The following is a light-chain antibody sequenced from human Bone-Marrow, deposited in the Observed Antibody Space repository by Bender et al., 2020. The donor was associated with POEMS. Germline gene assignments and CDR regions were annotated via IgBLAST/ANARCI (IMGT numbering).Light chain of an antibody. CDR3: CSYAGTSFV. CDR1: STDIGRNNL. J-gene: IGLJ1*01. CDR2: EST. V-gene: IGLV2-23*01. Sequence: QSAVAQPASVSGSPGQSIIVSCTGTSTDIGRNNLVSWYQQHPGTAPKLMIFESTKRPSGISNRFSGSKSGNTASLTISGLQAEDEADYYCCSYAGTSFVFGTGTTVTVL.